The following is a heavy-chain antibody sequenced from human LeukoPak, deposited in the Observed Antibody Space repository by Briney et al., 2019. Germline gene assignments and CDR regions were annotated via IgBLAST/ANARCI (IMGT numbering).Heavy chain of an antibody. D-gene: IGHD2-21*02. J-gene: IGHJ4*02. CDR1: GLTFSSYT. Sequence: PGGSLRLSCAASGLTFSSYTMNWVRQAPGKGLEWVSYISSSGSTTYYADSMKGRFTISRDNAKNSLYLQMNSLRAEDTALYYCAREICGSDCYSTFDYWGQGALVTVSS. CDR2: ISSSGSTT. V-gene: IGHV3-48*01. CDR3: AREICGSDCYSTFDY.